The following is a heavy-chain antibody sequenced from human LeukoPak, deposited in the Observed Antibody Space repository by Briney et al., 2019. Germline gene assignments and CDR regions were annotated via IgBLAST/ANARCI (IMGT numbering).Heavy chain of an antibody. CDR2: ISWDGGST. D-gene: IGHD3-22*01. CDR1: GFTFDDYA. Sequence: GGSLRLSCAASGFTFDDYAMHWVPQAPGKGLEWVSLISWDGGSTYYADSVKGRFTISRDNSKNSLYLQMNSLRAEDTALYYCAKDVGDYYDSSGFSHWGQGTLVTVSS. V-gene: IGHV3-43D*03. CDR3: AKDVGDYYDSSGFSH. J-gene: IGHJ4*02.